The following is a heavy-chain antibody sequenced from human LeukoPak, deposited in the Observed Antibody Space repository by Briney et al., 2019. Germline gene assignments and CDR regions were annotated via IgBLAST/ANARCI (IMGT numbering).Heavy chain of an antibody. V-gene: IGHV3-30*02. CDR1: GFTFSSYG. CDR3: AKDQDGYKSYYFDY. D-gene: IGHD5-24*01. Sequence: PGGSLRLSCAASGFTFSSYGMHWVRQAPGKGLEWVAFIRYDGSNKYYADSVKGRFTISRDNSKNTLYLQMNSLRAEDTAVYYCAKDQDGYKSYYFDYWGQGTLVTVSS. J-gene: IGHJ4*02. CDR2: IRYDGSNK.